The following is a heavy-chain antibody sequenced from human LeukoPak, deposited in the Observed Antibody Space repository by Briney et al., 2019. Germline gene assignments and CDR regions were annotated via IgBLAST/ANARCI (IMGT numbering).Heavy chain of an antibody. CDR3: ASGLWFGEFNWFDL. CDR1: GGSFTGYY. J-gene: IGHJ5*02. V-gene: IGHV4-34*01. D-gene: IGHD3-10*01. Sequence: SETLSLTCAVYGGSFTGYYWSWIRQPPGKGLEWIGEMNHSGSTNFNTSLKSRVTISVDTSKNQFSLKLSSVTTADTAVDYCASGLWFGEFNWFDLWGQGTLVTVSS. CDR2: MNHSGST.